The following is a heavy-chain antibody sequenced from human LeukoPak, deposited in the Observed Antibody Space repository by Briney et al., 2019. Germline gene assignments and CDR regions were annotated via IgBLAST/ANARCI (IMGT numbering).Heavy chain of an antibody. CDR2: INQDGSEK. D-gene: IGHD2-21*01. CDR1: GFTFSSYG. Sequence: GRSLRLSCAASGFTFSSYGMTWVRQAPGKGLEWVANINQDGSEKYSVDSVKGRFTISRDNAKNSLYLQMDSLRAEDTAVYYCARDLVVVGSYFYYGMDVWGQGTTVTVSS. J-gene: IGHJ6*02. CDR3: ARDLVVVGSYFYYGMDV. V-gene: IGHV3-7*01.